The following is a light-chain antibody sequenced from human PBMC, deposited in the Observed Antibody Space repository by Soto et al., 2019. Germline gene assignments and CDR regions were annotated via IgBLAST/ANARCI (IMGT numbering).Light chain of an antibody. J-gene: IGKJ4*01. V-gene: IGKV1-33*01. CDR2: GTS. Sequence: DIQMTQSPSSLSASVGDRVIITCQASQDIINHLNWYQQKLGKAPKLLISGTSSLEEGVPSRFSGSGSGTDFTLTISSLQPEDIATYYCQQYVQALPFGGGTEVEI. CDR1: QDIINH. CDR3: QQYVQALP.